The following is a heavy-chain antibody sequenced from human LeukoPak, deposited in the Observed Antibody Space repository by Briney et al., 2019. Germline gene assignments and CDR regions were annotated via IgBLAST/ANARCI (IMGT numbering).Heavy chain of an antibody. CDR2: INHSGST. V-gene: IGHV4-34*01. J-gene: IGHJ4*02. CDR3: ARQKIGVVTYYFDY. D-gene: IGHD3-3*01. CDR1: GGSFSGYY. Sequence: PSETLSLTCAVYGGSFSGYYWSWIRQPPGKGLEWVGEINHSGSTNYNPSLKSRVTISVDTSKNQFSLKLSSVTAADTAVYYCARQKIGVVTYYFDYWGQGTLVTVSS.